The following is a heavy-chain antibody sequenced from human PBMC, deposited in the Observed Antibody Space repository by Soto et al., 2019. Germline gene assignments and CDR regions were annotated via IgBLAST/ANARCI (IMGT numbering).Heavy chain of an antibody. CDR3: ARELAAGPFDY. Sequence: GSLRLSCAASGFTVSSNYMSWVRQAPGKGLEWVSVIYSGGSTYYADSVKGRFTISRDNSKNTLYLQMNSLRAEDTAVYYCARELAAGPFDYWGQGTLVTVSS. D-gene: IGHD6-13*01. V-gene: IGHV3-53*01. J-gene: IGHJ4*02. CDR2: IYSGGST. CDR1: GFTVSSNY.